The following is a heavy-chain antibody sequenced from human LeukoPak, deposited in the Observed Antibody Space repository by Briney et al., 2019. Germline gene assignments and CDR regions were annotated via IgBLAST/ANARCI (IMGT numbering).Heavy chain of an antibody. V-gene: IGHV1-2*02. J-gene: IGHJ4*02. CDR1: GYTFTGTGYY. D-gene: IGHD6-19*01. Sequence: ASVKVSCKASGYTFTGTGYYVHWVRQAPGQGLEWMGWINPYNGGTNSAQKFQGRVTMTRDTSIGTAYMELDRLRSDDTAVYYCARGWSSDRWMFDYWGQGTLVTVSS. CDR3: ARGWSSDRWMFDY. CDR2: INPYNGGT.